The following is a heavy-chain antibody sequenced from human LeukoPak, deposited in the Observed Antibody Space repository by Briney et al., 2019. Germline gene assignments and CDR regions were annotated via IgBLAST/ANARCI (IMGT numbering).Heavy chain of an antibody. CDR3: ARVLGGYCSGGSCKANWFDP. D-gene: IGHD2-15*01. J-gene: IGHJ5*02. V-gene: IGHV4-4*07. CDR2: IYTSGST. Sequence: SETLSLTCTVSGGSISSYYWSWIRQPAGKGLEWIGRIYTSGSTNYNPSLKSRVTMSVDTSKNQFSLKLSSVTAADTAVYYCARVLGGYCSGGSCKANWFDPWGQGTLVTVSS. CDR1: GGSISSYY.